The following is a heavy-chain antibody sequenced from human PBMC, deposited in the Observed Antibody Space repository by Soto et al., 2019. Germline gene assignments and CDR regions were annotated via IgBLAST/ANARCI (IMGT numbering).Heavy chain of an antibody. CDR1: GFTFRSYW. CDR3: AMLGGWSGGSNDMDV. D-gene: IGHD6-19*01. Sequence: GESLKISCAASGFTFRSYWTSWVRQAPGKGLEWVANIKQDGNEKYYVDSVKGRFTISRDDSKNSLYLQMNSLKTEDTAVYYCAMLGGWSGGSNDMDVWGQGTTVTVSS. J-gene: IGHJ6*02. V-gene: IGHV3-7*05. CDR2: IKQDGNEK.